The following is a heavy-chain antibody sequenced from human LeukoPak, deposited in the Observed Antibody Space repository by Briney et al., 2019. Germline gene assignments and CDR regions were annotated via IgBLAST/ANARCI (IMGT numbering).Heavy chain of an antibody. Sequence: GGSLGLSCAASGFTFSNYAMGWVRQAPGKGLEWVSGVSGSGDSTEYAVSAKGRFTISRDNSKDTLSLQMNSLRAEDTAIYYCAKSRWVTSSGGGFDYWGQGTLVTVSS. CDR2: VSGSGDST. J-gene: IGHJ4*02. CDR1: GFTFSNYA. CDR3: AKSRWVTSSGGGFDY. D-gene: IGHD6-19*01. V-gene: IGHV3-23*01.